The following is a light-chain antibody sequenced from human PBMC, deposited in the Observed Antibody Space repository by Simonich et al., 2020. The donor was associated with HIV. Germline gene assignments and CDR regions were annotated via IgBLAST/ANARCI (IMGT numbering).Light chain of an antibody. J-gene: IGKJ4*01. Sequence: EIVMTQSPVTLAVSPGERATLSCRASRSVNSNLAWYQQKPGQAPRLLIHGASTRATGIPARFSGSGSGTQFTLTISSMQSEDFAVYYCQQYNTWPPATFGGGTKVDIK. V-gene: IGKV3-15*01. CDR3: QQYNTWPPAT. CDR2: GAS. CDR1: RSVNSN.